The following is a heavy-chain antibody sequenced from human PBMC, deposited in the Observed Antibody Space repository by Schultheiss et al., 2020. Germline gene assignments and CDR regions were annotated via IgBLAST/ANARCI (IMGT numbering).Heavy chain of an antibody. CDR2: SSSSSSYI. Sequence: GGSLRLSCAASGFTFSSYSMNWVRQAPGKGLEWVSSSSSSSSYIYYADSVKGRFTISRDNSKNTVYLQMNSLRVEDTAVYYCAKDRSKTWSFDSWGQGTLVTVSS. D-gene: IGHD4-11*01. CDR1: GFTFSSYS. V-gene: IGHV3-21*01. CDR3: AKDRSKTWSFDS. J-gene: IGHJ4*02.